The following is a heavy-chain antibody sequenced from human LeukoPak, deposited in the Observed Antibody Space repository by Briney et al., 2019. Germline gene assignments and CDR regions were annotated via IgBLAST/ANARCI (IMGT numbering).Heavy chain of an antibody. CDR3: ARDRPYYGSGSYYDAFDI. CDR2: ISAYNGNT. V-gene: IGHV1-18*04. J-gene: IGHJ3*02. D-gene: IGHD3-10*01. CDR1: GYTLTSYG. Sequence: ASVKVSCTASGYTLTSYGISWVRQAPGQGLEWVGWISAYNGNTNYAQKLQGRVTMTTDTSTSTAYMELRSLRSDDTAVYYCARDRPYYGSGSYYDAFDIWGQGTMVTVSS.